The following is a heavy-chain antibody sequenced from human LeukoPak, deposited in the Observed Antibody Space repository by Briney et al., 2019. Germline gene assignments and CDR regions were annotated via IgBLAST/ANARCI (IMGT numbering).Heavy chain of an antibody. CDR2: INPNSGGT. CDR1: GYTFTSYD. J-gene: IGHJ5*02. CDR3: ARGEKGDSSGYP. V-gene: IGHV1-2*06. D-gene: IGHD3-22*01. Sequence: ASVKVSCKTSGYTFTSYDMNWVRQAPGQGLEWMGRINPNSGGTNYAQKFQGRVTMTRDTSISTAYMELSRLRSDDTAVYYCARGEKGDSSGYPWGQGTLVTVSS.